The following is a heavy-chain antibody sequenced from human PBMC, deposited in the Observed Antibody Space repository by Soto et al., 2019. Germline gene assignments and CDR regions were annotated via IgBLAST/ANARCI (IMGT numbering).Heavy chain of an antibody. Sequence: GGSLRLSCEASGFTFSNYAMNWVRQAPGKGLEWVSVIIASGASTRDADSVKGRFTIFRDNSKNTLYLQMNSLRAEDTAIYYCARETPGYLDYWGQGTLVTVSS. CDR1: GFTFSNYA. CDR2: IIASGAST. J-gene: IGHJ4*02. D-gene: IGHD2-15*01. V-gene: IGHV3-23*01. CDR3: ARETPGYLDY.